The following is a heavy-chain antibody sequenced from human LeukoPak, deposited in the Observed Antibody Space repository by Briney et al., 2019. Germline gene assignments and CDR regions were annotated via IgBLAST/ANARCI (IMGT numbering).Heavy chain of an antibody. D-gene: IGHD6-13*01. V-gene: IGHV3-23*01. J-gene: IGHJ4*02. CDR1: GFTFSSYA. CDR2: ISGSGGST. Sequence: GGSLRLSCAASGFTFSSYALSWVRQAPGKGLEWVSSISGSGGSTYYADSVKGRFTISRDNSKNTLYLQMNSLRAEDTAVYYCAKATSSSWYPFDYWGQGTLVTVSS. CDR3: AKATSSSWYPFDY.